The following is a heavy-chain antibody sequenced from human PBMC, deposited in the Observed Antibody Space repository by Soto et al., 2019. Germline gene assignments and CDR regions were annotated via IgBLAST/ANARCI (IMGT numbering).Heavy chain of an antibody. CDR3: ASQYMVRGVIGYYYYYGMDV. J-gene: IGHJ6*02. V-gene: IGHV4-30-2*01. CDR2: IYHSGST. Sequence: TLSLTCAVSGGSIGGVGYSWSWIRQPPGKGLEWIGHIYHSGSTYYKSSLKSRVTISVDTSKNQFSLKLSSVTAADTAVYYCASQYMVRGVIGYYYYYGMDVWGQGTTVTVSS. CDR1: GGSIGGVGYS. D-gene: IGHD3-10*01.